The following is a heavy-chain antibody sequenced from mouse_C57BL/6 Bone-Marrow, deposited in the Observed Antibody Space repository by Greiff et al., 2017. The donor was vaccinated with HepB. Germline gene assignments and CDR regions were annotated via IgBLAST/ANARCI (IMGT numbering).Heavy chain of an antibody. V-gene: IGHV1-15*01. J-gene: IGHJ2*01. Sequence: VQLQQSGAELVRPGASVTLSCKASGYTFTDYEMHWVKQTPVHGLEWIGAIDPETGGTAYNQKFKGKAILTADKSSSPAYMELRSLTSEDSAVYCCTAPTVVAFDYWGQGTTLTVS. CDR2: IDPETGGT. CDR1: GYTFTDYE. CDR3: TAPTVVAFDY. D-gene: IGHD1-1*01.